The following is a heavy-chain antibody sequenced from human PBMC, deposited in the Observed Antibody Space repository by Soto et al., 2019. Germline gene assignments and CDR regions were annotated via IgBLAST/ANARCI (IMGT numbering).Heavy chain of an antibody. D-gene: IGHD2-15*01. J-gene: IGHJ3*02. CDR1: GFTFSGSA. V-gene: IGHV3-73*01. CDR2: IRSKANSYAT. CDR3: TRHMYCSGGSCPIDAFDI. Sequence: GGSLRLSCAASGFTFSGSAMHWVRQASGKGLEWFGRIRSKANSYATAYAASVKGRFTISRDDSKNTAYLQMNSLKTEDTAVYYCTRHMYCSGGSCPIDAFDIWGQGTMVTVSS.